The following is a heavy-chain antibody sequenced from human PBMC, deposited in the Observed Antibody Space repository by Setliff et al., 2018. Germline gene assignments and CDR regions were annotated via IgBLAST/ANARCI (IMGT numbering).Heavy chain of an antibody. D-gene: IGHD3-16*01. CDR3: ARDGGDY. CDR1: GLTFSSYW. J-gene: IGHJ4*02. V-gene: IGHV3-7*01. CDR2: IKQDGSEK. Sequence: PGGSLRLSCAVSGLTFSSYWLTWVRQAPGKGLEWVANIKQDGSEKYYVDSVKGRFTISRDNAKNSLYLQMNSLRAEDTAVYYCARDGGDYWGQGTLVTVS.